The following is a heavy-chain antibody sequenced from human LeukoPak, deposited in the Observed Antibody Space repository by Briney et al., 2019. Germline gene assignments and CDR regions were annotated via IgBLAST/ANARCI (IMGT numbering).Heavy chain of an antibody. V-gene: IGHV4-4*07. CDR3: ATKVMSGSYWGAFDI. J-gene: IGHJ3*02. D-gene: IGHD1-26*01. CDR1: GGSISSFY. Sequence: PSETLSLTCTVSGGSISSFYWSWIQQPAGKGLEWIGRIDTSGNTNYNPSLKSRVTVSVDRSKNQFSLKLSSVTVADTAVYYCATKVMSGSYWGAFDIWGQGTLVTVSS. CDR2: IDTSGNT.